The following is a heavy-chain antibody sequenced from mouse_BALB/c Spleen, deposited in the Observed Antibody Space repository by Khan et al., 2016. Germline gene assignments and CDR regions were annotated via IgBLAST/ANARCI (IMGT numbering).Heavy chain of an antibody. CDR2: ISYSGRT. D-gene: IGHD2-10*02. Sequence: EVELVEPGPGLVKPSQSLSLTCTVTGYSITSDYAWNWIRQFPGNKLEWMGYISYSGRTSYNPSLKSRISITRDTSKNQFFLQLNSVTTEDTATSFYDRYANSERDFCGQDTTLTVSS. CDR3: DRYANSERDF. V-gene: IGHV3-2*02. CDR1: GYSITSDYA. J-gene: IGHJ2*01.